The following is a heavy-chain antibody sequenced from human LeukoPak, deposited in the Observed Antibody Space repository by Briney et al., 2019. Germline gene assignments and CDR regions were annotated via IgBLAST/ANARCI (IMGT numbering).Heavy chain of an antibody. CDR2: INHSGST. CDR1: GGSFSGYY. J-gene: IGHJ4*02. V-gene: IGHV4-34*01. CDR3: ARLPVGYSDY. D-gene: IGHD1-1*01. Sequence: PSETLSLTCAVYGGSFSGYYWSWICQPPGKGLEWIGEINHSGSTNYNPSLKSRVTISVDTSKNQFSLKLSSVTAADTAVYYCARLPVGYSDYWGQGTLVTVSS.